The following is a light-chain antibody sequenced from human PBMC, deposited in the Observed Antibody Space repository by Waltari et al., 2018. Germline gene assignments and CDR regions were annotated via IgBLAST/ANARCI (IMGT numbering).Light chain of an antibody. J-gene: IGKJ1*01. CDR3: QHYVRLPAT. CDR2: RAS. Sequence: EIVLTQSPGTLSLSPGETATLSCRASQSVGGTLAWYQQKPGQAPRLLIYRASSRATGIPDRFSVSGSGTDFSLTISRLEPEDFAVYYCQHYVRLPATFGQGTRVEI. V-gene: IGKV3-20*01. CDR1: QSVGGT.